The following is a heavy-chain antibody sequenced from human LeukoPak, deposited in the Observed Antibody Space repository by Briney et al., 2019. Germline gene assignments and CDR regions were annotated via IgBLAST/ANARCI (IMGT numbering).Heavy chain of an antibody. V-gene: IGHV1-18*01. Sequence: GASVKVSCKASGYTFTSYGISWVRQAPGQGLEWMGWISAYNGNTNYAQKLQGRVTMTRDMSTSTVYMELSSLRSEDTAVYYCARGLSSRFRFWDLFDYWGQGTLVTVSS. CDR2: ISAYNGNT. D-gene: IGHD3-16*01. CDR3: ARGLSSRFRFWDLFDY. J-gene: IGHJ4*02. CDR1: GYTFTSYG.